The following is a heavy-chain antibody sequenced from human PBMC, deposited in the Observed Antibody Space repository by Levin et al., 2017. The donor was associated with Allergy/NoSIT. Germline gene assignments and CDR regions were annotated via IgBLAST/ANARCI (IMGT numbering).Heavy chain of an antibody. J-gene: IGHJ4*02. D-gene: IGHD3-10*01. Sequence: GESLKISCAASGFTFSSYGMHWVRQAPGKGLEWVAVIWYDGSNKYYADSVKGRFTISRDNSKNTLYLQMNSLRAEDTAVYYCARDQSPYGSGSYSGYWGQGTLVTVSS. V-gene: IGHV3-33*01. CDR2: IWYDGSNK. CDR3: ARDQSPYGSGSYSGY. CDR1: GFTFSSYG.